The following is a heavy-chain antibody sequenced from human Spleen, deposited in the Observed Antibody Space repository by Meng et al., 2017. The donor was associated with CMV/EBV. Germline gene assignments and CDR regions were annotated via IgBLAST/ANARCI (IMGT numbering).Heavy chain of an antibody. CDR1: TASV. D-gene: IGHD2-15*01. CDR3: ARECHVVEGSFYFYYGMDV. V-gene: IGHV1-18*01. J-gene: IGHJ6*02. Sequence: TASVITWVRQTPAQGLEWMGSISAYNGNTNYAQKLQGRVTMTTDTSTNTAYMELRSLRSDDTAVYYCARECHVVEGSFYFYYGMDVWGQGTTVTVSS. CDR2: ISAYNGNT.